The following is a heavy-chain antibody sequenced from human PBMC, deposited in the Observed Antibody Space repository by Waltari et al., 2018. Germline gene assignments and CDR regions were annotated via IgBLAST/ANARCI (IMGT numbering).Heavy chain of an antibody. CDR3: ARRPLFWSGYYLKHPFDY. J-gene: IGHJ4*02. Sequence: QVQLQQWGAGLLKPSETLSLTCAVYGGSFSGYYWSWIRQPPGQGLEWIGEINHSGSTNYNPSLKSRVTISVDTSKNQFSLKLSSVTAADTAVYYCARRPLFWSGYYLKHPFDYWGQGTLVTVSS. V-gene: IGHV4-34*01. D-gene: IGHD3-3*01. CDR1: GGSFSGYY. CDR2: INHSGST.